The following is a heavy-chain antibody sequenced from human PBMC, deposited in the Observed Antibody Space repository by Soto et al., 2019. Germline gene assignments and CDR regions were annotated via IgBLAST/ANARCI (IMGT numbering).Heavy chain of an antibody. J-gene: IGHJ6*02. D-gene: IGHD1-26*01. V-gene: IGHV3-15*01. CDR1: EFTFSQAW. CDR2: IKRKADGGTT. Sequence: WSLRLSCEASEFTFSQAWMSWVRQAPGRXLEWIGLIKRKADGGTTDYAAPVKGRFTISRDDSANRLYLHMNSLKIQDTGVYYCSTGPVGRISSVYFHDYYGFDSWGQGTTVTVSS. CDR3: STGPVGRISSVYFHDYYGFDS.